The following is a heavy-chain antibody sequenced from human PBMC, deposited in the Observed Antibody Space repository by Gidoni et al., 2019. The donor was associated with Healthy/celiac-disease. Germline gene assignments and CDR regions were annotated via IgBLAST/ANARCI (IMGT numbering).Heavy chain of an antibody. V-gene: IGHV3-64*01. CDR3: ARDRVYGSGTMDV. J-gene: IGHJ6*02. CDR1: GFPFSSYA. CDR2: ITSNGEST. Sequence: EVQLVESGGGLVQPGGSLRLSCAASGFPFSSYAMHWVRQAPGKGLEYVSAITSNGESTYYANSVKARFTISRDNSKNTLYLQMGSLRAEDMALYYCARDRVYGSGTMDVWGQGTTVTVSS. D-gene: IGHD6-19*01.